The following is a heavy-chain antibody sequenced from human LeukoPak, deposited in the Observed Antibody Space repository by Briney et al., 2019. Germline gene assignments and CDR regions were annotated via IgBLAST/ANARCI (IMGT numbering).Heavy chain of an antibody. Sequence: GGSLRLSCAASGFTVSSNYMSWVREAPGKGLEWVSVIYSGGSTYYADSVKGRFTISRDNSKNTLYLQMNSLRDEDTAVYYCARDLAAALDYWGQGTLVTVSS. J-gene: IGHJ4*02. D-gene: IGHD6-13*01. CDR1: GFTVSSNY. CDR2: IYSGGST. CDR3: ARDLAAALDY. V-gene: IGHV3-53*01.